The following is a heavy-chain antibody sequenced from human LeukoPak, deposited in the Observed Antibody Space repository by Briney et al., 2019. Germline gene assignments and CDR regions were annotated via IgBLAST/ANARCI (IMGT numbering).Heavy chain of an antibody. J-gene: IGHJ2*01. CDR2: INPSGGST. CDR3: AVQWFGDRTTNWYFDL. CDR1: GYTFTSYY. V-gene: IGHV1-46*01. Sequence: ASVKVSCKASGYTFTSYYMHWVRQAPGQGLEWMGIINPSGGSTSYAQKFQGRVTMTRDMSTSTVYMELSSLRSEDTAVYYCAVQWFGDRTTNWYFDLWGRGTLVTVSS. D-gene: IGHD3-10*01.